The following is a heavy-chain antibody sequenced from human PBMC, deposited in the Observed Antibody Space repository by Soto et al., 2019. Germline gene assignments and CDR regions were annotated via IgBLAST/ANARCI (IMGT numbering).Heavy chain of an antibody. D-gene: IGHD3-22*01. J-gene: IGHJ4*02. CDR1: GFTFSSYG. V-gene: IGHV3-33*01. CDR2: IWYDGSNK. CDR3: ARVGYSDSSGYYPLDY. Sequence: PGGSLRLSCAASGFTFSSYGMHWVRQAPGKGLEWVAVIWYDGSNKYYADSVKGRFTISRDNSKNTLYLQMNSLRAEDTAVYYCARVGYSDSSGYYPLDYWGQGTLVTVSS.